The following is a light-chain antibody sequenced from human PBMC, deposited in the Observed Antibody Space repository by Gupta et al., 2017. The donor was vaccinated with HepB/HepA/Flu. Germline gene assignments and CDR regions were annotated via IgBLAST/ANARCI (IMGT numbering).Light chain of an antibody. CDR2: GAS. J-gene: IGKJ5*01. CDR3: HQYSSSSRT. Sequence: EIVLTQSPGPLSLSPGERATLSCRASQNVSSYYLAWYHQKPGQAPRLLLYGASSRATGIPDRFSGSGSGTDFILIISRLETEDFAVYYCHQYSSSSRTFGQGTRLEIK. CDR1: QNVSSYY. V-gene: IGKV3-20*01.